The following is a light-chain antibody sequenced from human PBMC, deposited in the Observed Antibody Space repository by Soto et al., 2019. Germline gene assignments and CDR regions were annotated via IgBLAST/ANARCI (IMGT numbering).Light chain of an antibody. Sequence: EIVMTQSPATLSVSPGETATLSFRASQTISSNLAWYQQKPGQTPRLLIYGASTRATDIPARFSGSESGTEFTLTIGSLQSEDFAVYYCQQYNNWPWTFGQGTRLEIK. CDR1: QTISSN. J-gene: IGKJ5*01. CDR3: QQYNNWPWT. V-gene: IGKV3-15*01. CDR2: GAS.